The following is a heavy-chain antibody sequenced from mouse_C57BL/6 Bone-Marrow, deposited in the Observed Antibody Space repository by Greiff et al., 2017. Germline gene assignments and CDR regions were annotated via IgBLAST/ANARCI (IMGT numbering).Heavy chain of an antibody. Sequence: QVQLQQSGAELVKPGASVKLSCKASGYTFTSYWMQWVKQRPGQGLEWIGEIDPSDSYTNYNQKFKGKATLTVDTSSSTAYMQLSSLTSEDSAVYYCARSRVLDYWGQGTTLTVSS. CDR3: ARSRVLDY. J-gene: IGHJ2*01. CDR1: GYTFTSYW. CDR2: IDPSDSYT. V-gene: IGHV1-50*01.